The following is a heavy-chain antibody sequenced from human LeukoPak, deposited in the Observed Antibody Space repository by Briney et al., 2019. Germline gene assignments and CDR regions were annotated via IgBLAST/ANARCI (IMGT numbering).Heavy chain of an antibody. CDR2: INSDGSST. V-gene: IGHV3-74*01. J-gene: IGHJ3*02. CDR3: ARGFTIFGVVNDAFDI. Sequence: GGSLRLSCAASEFTFSSYWMHWVRQAPGKGLVWVSRINSDGSSTSCADSVKGRFTISRDNAKNTLYLQMNSLRAEDTAVYYCARGFTIFGVVNDAFDIWGQGTMVTVSS. CDR1: EFTFSSYW. D-gene: IGHD3-3*01.